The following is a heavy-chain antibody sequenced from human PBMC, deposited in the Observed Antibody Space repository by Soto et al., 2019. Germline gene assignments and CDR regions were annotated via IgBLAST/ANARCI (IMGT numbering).Heavy chain of an antibody. CDR2: VSTSGRST. D-gene: IGHD2-15*01. CDR3: VKQAHGLDGVAFDY. CDR1: GFIFSEST. J-gene: IGHJ4*02. Sequence: LRLSCSASGFIFSESTIYWVRQVPGKGLEAISAVSTSGRSTYYADSVKDRFTISRDNSKNTLFLQMGSLRPEDTAIYYCVKQAHGLDGVAFDYWGQGTQVTVSS. V-gene: IGHV3-64D*06.